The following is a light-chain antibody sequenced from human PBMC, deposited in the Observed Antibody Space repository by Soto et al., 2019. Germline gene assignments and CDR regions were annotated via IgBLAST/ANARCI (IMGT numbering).Light chain of an antibody. CDR2: GAS. CDR3: QQYGSSPQT. V-gene: IGKV3-20*01. J-gene: IGKJ1*01. CDR1: QSVRSSY. Sequence: EIVLTQSPGTLSLSPGERATISCRASQSVRSSYLAWYQQKPGQAPRLLINGASSRATGIPDRFSGSGSGTDFTLTISRLEPEDFAVYYCQQYGSSPQTFGQGTKVEIK.